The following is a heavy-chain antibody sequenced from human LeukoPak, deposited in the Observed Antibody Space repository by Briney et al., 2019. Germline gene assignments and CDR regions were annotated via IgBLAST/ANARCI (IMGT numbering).Heavy chain of an antibody. CDR3: ARNRRGSYSSSWTSPFDY. Sequence: ASVKVSCKASGGTFSSYAISWVRQAPGQGLEWMGGIIPIFGTANYAQKFQGRVTITADESTSTAYMEPSSLRSEDTAVYYCARNRRGSYSSSWTSPFDYWGQGTLVTVSS. CDR2: IIPIFGTA. D-gene: IGHD6-13*01. CDR1: GGTFSSYA. J-gene: IGHJ4*02. V-gene: IGHV1-69*01.